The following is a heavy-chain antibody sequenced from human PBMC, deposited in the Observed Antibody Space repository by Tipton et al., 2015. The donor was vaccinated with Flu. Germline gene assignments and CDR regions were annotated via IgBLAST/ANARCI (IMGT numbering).Heavy chain of an antibody. J-gene: IGHJ6*02. CDR1: GGSISSYY. V-gene: IGHV4-59*01. CDR2: IYYSGST. CDR3: ARELNYGMDV. Sequence: LRLSCTVSGGSISSYYWSWIRRPPEKGLEWIGYIYYSGSTNYNPSLKSRVTISVDTSKNQFSLKLSSVTAADTAVYYCARELNYGMDVWGQGTTVTVSS.